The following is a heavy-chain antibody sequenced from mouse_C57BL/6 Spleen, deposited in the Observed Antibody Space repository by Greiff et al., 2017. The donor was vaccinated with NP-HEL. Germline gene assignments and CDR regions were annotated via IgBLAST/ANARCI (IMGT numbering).Heavy chain of an antibody. V-gene: IGHV1-19*01. CDR3: ARSKLGLRAMDY. CDR1: GYTFTDYY. J-gene: IGHJ4*01. Sequence: VQLKESGPVLVKPGASVKMSCKASGYTFTDYYMNWVKQSHGKSLEWIGVINPYNGGTSYNQKFKGKATLTVDKSSSTAYMELNSLTSEDSAVYYCARSKLGLRAMDYWGQGTSVTVSS. D-gene: IGHD4-1*01. CDR2: INPYNGGT.